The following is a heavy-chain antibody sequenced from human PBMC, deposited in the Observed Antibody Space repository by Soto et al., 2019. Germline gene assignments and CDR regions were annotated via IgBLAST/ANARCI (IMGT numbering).Heavy chain of an antibody. V-gene: IGHV3-48*03. CDR1: GFTFSSYE. CDR3: ARDSEWELQGIDF. D-gene: IGHD1-26*01. CDR2: ISSSGSTI. J-gene: IGHJ6*01. Sequence: GGSLRLSCAASGFTFSSYEMNWVRQAPGKGLEWVSYISSSGSTIYYADSVKGRFTISRDNAKNSLYLQMHSLRAEDTAVYYCARDSEWELQGIDFWGKGSTVTVSS.